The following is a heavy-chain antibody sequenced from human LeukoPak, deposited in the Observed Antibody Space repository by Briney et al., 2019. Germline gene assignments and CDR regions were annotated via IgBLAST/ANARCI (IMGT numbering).Heavy chain of an antibody. CDR2: INWSGGST. V-gene: IGHV3-20*04. Sequence: PGGSLRLSCAASGFTFDDYGMSWVRQAPGKGLEWVSSINWSGGSTHYADSVRGRFTISRDNAKNSLYLQMNSLRAEDTAVYYCARDRRIQLWSTGNPDEQNRYYYYGMDVWGQGTTVTVSS. CDR1: GFTFDDYG. D-gene: IGHD5-18*01. J-gene: IGHJ6*02. CDR3: ARDRRIQLWSTGNPDEQNRYYYYGMDV.